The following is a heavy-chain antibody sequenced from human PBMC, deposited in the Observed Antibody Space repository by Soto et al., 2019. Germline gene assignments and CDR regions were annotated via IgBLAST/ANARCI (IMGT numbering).Heavy chain of an antibody. CDR1: GGSISSGGYS. Sequence: KASETLSLTCAVSGGSISSGGYSWSWIRQPPGKGLEWIGYIYHSGSTYYNPSLKSRVTISVDRSKNQFSLKLSSVTAADTAVYYCARNNIVATILFDYWGQGTLVTVSS. CDR3: ARNNIVATILFDY. V-gene: IGHV4-30-2*01. J-gene: IGHJ4*02. D-gene: IGHD5-12*01. CDR2: IYHSGST.